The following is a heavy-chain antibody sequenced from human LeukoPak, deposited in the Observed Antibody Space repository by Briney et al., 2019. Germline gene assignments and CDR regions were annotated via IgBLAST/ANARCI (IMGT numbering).Heavy chain of an antibody. V-gene: IGHV1-18*01. CDR1: GYTFTSYG. CDR2: ISVYNGNT. CDR3: AATPFFDPTPYYYYYMDV. D-gene: IGHD3-9*01. J-gene: IGHJ6*03. Sequence: ASVKVSCKTSGYTFTSYGITWVRQAPGQGLEWMGWISVYNGNTNSAQKFQGRLTMTTDTSTSTAYMELRSLRSEDTAVYYCAATPFFDPTPYYYYYMDVWGKGTTVTVSS.